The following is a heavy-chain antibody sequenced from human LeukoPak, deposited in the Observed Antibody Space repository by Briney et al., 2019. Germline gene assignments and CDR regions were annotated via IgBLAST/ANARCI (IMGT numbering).Heavy chain of an antibody. J-gene: IGHJ4*02. CDR2: IYYSGNT. CDR3: ARGYYDFC. V-gene: IGHV4-59*01. D-gene: IGHD3-3*01. CDR1: GGSISGYY. Sequence: SETLSLTCTVSGGSISGYYWSWIRQPPGKGLEWIGYIYYSGNTNYNPSLRSRVTITVDTSKNQFSLKVKSVTAADTAVYYCARGYYDFCWGQGTLITVSS.